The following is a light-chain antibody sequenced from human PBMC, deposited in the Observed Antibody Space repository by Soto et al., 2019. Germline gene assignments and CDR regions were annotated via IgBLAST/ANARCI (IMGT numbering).Light chain of an antibody. J-gene: IGLJ3*02. CDR2: NNN. Sequence: QSVLTQPPSASGTPGQRGTISCSGSRSNLGNNAVTWYQQFPGTAPKPLIYNNNQRPSGVLDRFSGSKSGTSASLAISGHQSEDEADYYCATWDDSLNARGVFGGGTKLTVL. V-gene: IGLV1-44*01. CDR3: ATWDDSLNARGV. CDR1: RSNLGNNA.